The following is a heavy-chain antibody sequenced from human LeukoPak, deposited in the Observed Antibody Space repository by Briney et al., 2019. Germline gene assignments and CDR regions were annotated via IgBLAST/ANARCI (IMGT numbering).Heavy chain of an antibody. Sequence: PSETLSLTCAVYGGSFNDYYWTWIRQPPGKGLEWIGEIVYGGSTNSNPSLKSRVSISLDTSKKQFSLKLRSVTAADTAVYYCAKGFIRGSPHSWGQGTLVTVSS. D-gene: IGHD3-16*01. CDR1: GGSFNDYY. CDR3: AKGFIRGSPHS. V-gene: IGHV4-34*12. CDR2: IVYGGST. J-gene: IGHJ4*02.